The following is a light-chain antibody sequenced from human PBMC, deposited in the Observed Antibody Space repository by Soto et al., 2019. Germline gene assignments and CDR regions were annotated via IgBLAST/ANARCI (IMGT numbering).Light chain of an antibody. CDR2: DVS. J-gene: IGLJ1*01. CDR3: SSYTSSSNHV. CDR1: SSDVGGYNY. Sequence: QSALTQPASVSGSPGQSITIACTGTSSDVGGYNYVSWYQQYPGKAPRLVISDVSNRPSGVSNRFSGSKSGNSASLTISGLQAEDEADYYCSSYTSSSNHVFGTGTKLTVL. V-gene: IGLV2-14*01.